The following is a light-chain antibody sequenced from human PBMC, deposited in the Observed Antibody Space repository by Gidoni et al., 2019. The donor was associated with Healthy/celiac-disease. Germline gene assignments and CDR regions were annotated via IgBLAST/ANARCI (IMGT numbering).Light chain of an antibody. CDR3: QQYNSYSL. CDR1: QLISSW. J-gene: IGKJ4*01. V-gene: IGKV1-5*03. Sequence: DIQMTQSPSTLSASVGDRVTITCRASQLISSWLAWYQQKPGKAPKLLIYKASSLESGVPARFSGSGSGTEFTLTISSLQPDDFATYYCQQYNSYSLFGGGTKVEIK. CDR2: KAS.